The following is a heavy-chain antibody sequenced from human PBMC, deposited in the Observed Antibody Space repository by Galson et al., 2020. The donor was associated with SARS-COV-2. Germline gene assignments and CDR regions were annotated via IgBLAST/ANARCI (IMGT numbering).Heavy chain of an antibody. CDR1: GGSISSYY. V-gene: IGHV4-59*01. J-gene: IGHJ6*03. D-gene: IGHD3-16*01. CDR2: IYYSGST. Sequence: SQTLSLTCTVSGGSISSYYWSWIRQPPGKGLEWIGYIYYSGSTNYNPSLKSRVTISVDTSKNQFSLKLSSVTAADTAVYYCARGAADLYYVYYYYYMDVWGKGTTVTVSS. CDR3: ARGAADLYYVYYYYYMDV.